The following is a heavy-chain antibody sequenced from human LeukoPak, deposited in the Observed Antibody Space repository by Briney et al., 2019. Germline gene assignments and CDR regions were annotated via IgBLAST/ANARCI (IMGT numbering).Heavy chain of an antibody. CDR2: IIPIFGTA. CDR1: GGTFSSYA. V-gene: IGHV1-69*05. J-gene: IGHJ6*03. CDR3: ARGDIVARGRHHYYYMDV. Sequence: GSSVKVSCKASGGTFSSYAISWVRQAPGQGLEWMGGIIPIFGTANYAQKFQGRVTITTDESTSTAYMELSSLRSEDTAVYYCARGDIVARGRHHYYYMDVWGKGTTVTVSS. D-gene: IGHD5-12*01.